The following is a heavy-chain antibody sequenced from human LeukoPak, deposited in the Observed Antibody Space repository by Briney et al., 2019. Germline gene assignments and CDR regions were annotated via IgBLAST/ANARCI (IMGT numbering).Heavy chain of an antibody. Sequence: ASVKVSCKASGYTFTSYYMHWVRQAPGQGLEWMGIINPSGGSTSYAQKFQGRVPMTRDTSTSTVYMELSSLRSEDTAVYDCARVGPWVNPDYYYYYMDVWGKGATVTVSS. CDR3: ARVGPWVNPDYYYYYMDV. J-gene: IGHJ6*03. D-gene: IGHD1-14*01. CDR1: GYTFTSYY. V-gene: IGHV1-46*01. CDR2: INPSGGST.